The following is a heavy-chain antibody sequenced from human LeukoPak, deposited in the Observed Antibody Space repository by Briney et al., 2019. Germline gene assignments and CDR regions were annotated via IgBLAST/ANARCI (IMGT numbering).Heavy chain of an antibody. Sequence: ASVKVSCKASGYTFTSHGISWVRQAPGQELEWMGWISAYNGNTNYAQKLQGRVTMTTDTSTSTAYMELRSLRSDDTAVYYCARGYCGSSGSTFDYWGQGTLVTVSS. D-gene: IGHD3-22*01. V-gene: IGHV1-18*01. J-gene: IGHJ4*02. CDR1: GYTFTSHG. CDR3: ARGYCGSSGSTFDY. CDR2: ISAYNGNT.